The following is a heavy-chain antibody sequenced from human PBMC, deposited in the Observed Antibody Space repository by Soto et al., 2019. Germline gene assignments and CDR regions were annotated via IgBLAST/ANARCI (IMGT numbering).Heavy chain of an antibody. D-gene: IGHD3-10*01. CDR2: IWYDGSNK. V-gene: IGHV3-33*01. Sequence: QVQLVESGGGVVQPGRSLRLSCAASGFTFSSYGMHWVRQAPGKGREWVAVIWYDGSNKYYADSVKGRFTISRDNSKNTLYLQMNSPRAEDRAVYYCARDNILWFGELLISYRGSFDHWGQGTLVTVSS. CDR1: GFTFSSYG. CDR3: ARDNILWFGELLISYRGSFDH. J-gene: IGHJ4*02.